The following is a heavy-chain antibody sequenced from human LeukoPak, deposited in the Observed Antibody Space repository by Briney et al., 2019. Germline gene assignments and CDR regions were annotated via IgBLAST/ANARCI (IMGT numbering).Heavy chain of an antibody. J-gene: IGHJ3*02. CDR2: IYYSGST. Sequence: SETLSLTCTVSGGSISSYYWSWIRQPPGKGLEWIGYIYYSGSTNYNPSLKSRVTISVDTSKNQFSLKLSSVTAADTAVYYCARRDQLLYAFDIWGQGTMVTVSS. CDR3: ARRDQLLYAFDI. CDR1: GGSISSYY. D-gene: IGHD2-2*02. V-gene: IGHV4-59*12.